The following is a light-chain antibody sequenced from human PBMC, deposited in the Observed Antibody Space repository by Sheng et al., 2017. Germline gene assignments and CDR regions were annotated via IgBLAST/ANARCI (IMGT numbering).Light chain of an antibody. CDR2: DVS. V-gene: IGLV2-14*03. CDR1: SNDVGVYKF. J-gene: IGLJ1*01. CDR3: CSYASTVSYV. Sequence: QSALTQPPSVSGSPGQSITISCTGTSNDVGVYKFVSWYQQHPGKAPKLMIYDVSDRPSGVSTRFSGSKSGNTASLTISGLQAEDEADYYCCSYASTVSYVFGTGTKVTVL.